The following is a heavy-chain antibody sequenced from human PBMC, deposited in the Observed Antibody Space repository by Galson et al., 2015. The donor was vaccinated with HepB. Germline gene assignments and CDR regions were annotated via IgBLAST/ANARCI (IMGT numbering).Heavy chain of an antibody. CDR2: INPSGGST. V-gene: IGHV1-46*01. J-gene: IGHJ2*01. Sequence: SVKVSCKASGYTFTSYYMHWVRQAPGQGLEWMGIINPSGGSTSYAQKFQGRVTMTRDTSTSTVYMELSSLRSEDTAVYYCARDSFVVVPAAKRKPHWYFDLWGRGTLVTVSS. D-gene: IGHD2-2*01. CDR1: GYTFTSYY. CDR3: ARDSFVVVPAAKRKPHWYFDL.